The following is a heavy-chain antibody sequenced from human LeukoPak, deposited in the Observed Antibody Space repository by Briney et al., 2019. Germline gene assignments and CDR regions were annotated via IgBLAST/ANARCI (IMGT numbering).Heavy chain of an antibody. J-gene: IGHJ6*02. CDR2: IKQDGSEK. CDR3: ARDPSPQWPLSYYYYGMDV. CDR1: GFTFSSYW. Sequence: PGGSLRLSCAASGFTFSSYWMSWVRQAPGKGLEWVANIKQDGSEKYYVDSVKGRFTISRDNAKNSLYLQMNSLRAEDTAVYYCARDPSPQWPLSYYYYGMDVWGQGTTVTVSS. D-gene: IGHD6-19*01. V-gene: IGHV3-7*01.